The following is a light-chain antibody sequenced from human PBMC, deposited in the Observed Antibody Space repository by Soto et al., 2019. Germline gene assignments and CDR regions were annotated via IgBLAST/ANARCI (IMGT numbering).Light chain of an antibody. Sequence: QSALTQPPSASGSPGQSVTISCTGMSSDVGGYNYVSWYQQHPGKAPKLMIYEVSKWPSGVPDRFSGYKSGNTASLTVSGLQAEDEADYYCSSYAGANSVVFGGGTQLTVL. CDR1: SSDVGGYNY. J-gene: IGLJ2*01. CDR2: EVS. V-gene: IGLV2-8*01. CDR3: SSYAGANSVV.